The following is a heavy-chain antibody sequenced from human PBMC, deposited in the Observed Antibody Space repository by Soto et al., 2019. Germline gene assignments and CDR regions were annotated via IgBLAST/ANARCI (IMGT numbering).Heavy chain of an antibody. J-gene: IGHJ4*02. CDR2: IYYSGST. CDR3: AREHPYYYDSSGYQYYFDY. D-gene: IGHD3-22*01. CDR1: GGSISSYY. Sequence: SETLSLTCTVSGGSISSYYWSWIRQPPGKGLEWIGYIYYSGSTNYNPSLKSRVTISVDTSKNQFSLKLSSVTAADTAVYYCAREHPYYYDSSGYQYYFDYWGQGTLVTVSS. V-gene: IGHV4-59*01.